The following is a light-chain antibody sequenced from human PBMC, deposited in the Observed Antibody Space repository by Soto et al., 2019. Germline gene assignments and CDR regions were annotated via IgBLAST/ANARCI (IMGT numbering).Light chain of an antibody. CDR3: CSYAGTYNFWV. J-gene: IGLJ3*02. CDR2: DVS. CDR1: NSDIGGYNY. Sequence: QSVLTQPRSVSGSPGQSVTISCTGTNSDIGGYNYVSWYQQHPGKAPKVMIYDVSRRPSGVPDRFSGSKSGNTASLTISGLQAEEEADYYCCSYAGTYNFWVFGGGTKLTV. V-gene: IGLV2-11*01.